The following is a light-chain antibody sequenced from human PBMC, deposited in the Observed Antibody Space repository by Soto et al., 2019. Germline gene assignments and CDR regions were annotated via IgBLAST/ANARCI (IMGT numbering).Light chain of an antibody. CDR2: KAS. J-gene: IGKJ1*01. CDR1: QSISSW. Sequence: DIQMTQSPSTLSAFVGDRVTITCRASQSISSWLAWYQQKPGKAPNLLIYKASSLESGVPSRFSGSGSGTEFTLTISSLQPDDFATYYCQQYSSYWTCGQGTKVEIK. V-gene: IGKV1-5*03. CDR3: QQYSSYWT.